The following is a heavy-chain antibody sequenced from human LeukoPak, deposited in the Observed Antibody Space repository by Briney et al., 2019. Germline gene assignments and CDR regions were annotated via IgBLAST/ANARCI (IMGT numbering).Heavy chain of an antibody. Sequence: ASVKVSCKASGGTFSSYAISWVRQAPGQGLEWMGRIIPIFGTANYAQKFQGRVTITTDESTSTAYMELSSLRSEDTAVYYCARDLEGTWTTLDYWGQGTLVTVSS. J-gene: IGHJ4*02. D-gene: IGHD1-1*01. V-gene: IGHV1-69*05. CDR1: GGTFSSYA. CDR2: IIPIFGTA. CDR3: ARDLEGTWTTLDY.